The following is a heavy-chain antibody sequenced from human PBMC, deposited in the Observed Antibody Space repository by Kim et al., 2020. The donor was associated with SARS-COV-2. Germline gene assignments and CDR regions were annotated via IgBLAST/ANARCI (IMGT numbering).Heavy chain of an antibody. D-gene: IGHD5-12*01. J-gene: IGHJ4*02. Sequence: SETLSLTCTVSGGSISSSSYYWGWIRQPPGKGLEWIGSIYYSGSTYYNPSLKSRVTISVDTSKNQFSLKLSSVTAADTAVYYCARDDGYAPDYWGQGTLVTVSS. CDR3: ARDDGYAPDY. CDR2: IYYSGST. V-gene: IGHV4-39*07. CDR1: GGSISSSSYY.